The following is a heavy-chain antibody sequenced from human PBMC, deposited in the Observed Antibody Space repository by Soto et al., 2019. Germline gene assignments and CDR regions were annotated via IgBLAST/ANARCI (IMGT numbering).Heavy chain of an antibody. J-gene: IGHJ4*02. D-gene: IGHD2-21*02. Sequence: QVQLQESGPGLVKPSQTLSLTCTVSGGSISSGGYYWSWIRQHPGKGLGWIGYIYYSGSTYYNPSLKSRVTYFVDSSKNLISPKLSSVTAADTAVYYCQCVAADRLYYFDYWGQGTLVTVSS. CDR3: QCVAADRLYYFDY. V-gene: IGHV4-31*03. CDR2: IYYSGST. CDR1: GGSISSGGYY.